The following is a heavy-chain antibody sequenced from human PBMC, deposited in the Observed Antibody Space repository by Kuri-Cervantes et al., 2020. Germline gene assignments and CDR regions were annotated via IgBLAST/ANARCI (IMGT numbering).Heavy chain of an antibody. J-gene: IGHJ6*02. CDR1: GGSISSGDYY. CDR3: ARRMGTYYGMDV. Sequence: TLSLTCTVSGGSISSGDYYWSLIRQPPGKGLERIGHIHYSGSTYYSPSLKSRVTMSVDTSKNQFSLRLSSVTAADTALYYRARRMGTYYGMDVWGQGTTVTVSS. D-gene: IGHD2-8*01. V-gene: IGHV4-30-4*01. CDR2: IHYSGST.